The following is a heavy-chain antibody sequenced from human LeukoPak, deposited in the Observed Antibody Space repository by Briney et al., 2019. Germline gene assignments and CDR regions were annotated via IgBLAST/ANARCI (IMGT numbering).Heavy chain of an antibody. CDR3: ARDWNRGLQPITMIVVAIKGVVDAFDI. CDR1: GFSFSTYN. V-gene: IGHV3-21*01. CDR2: ITTSSTYI. Sequence: PGGSLRLSCAASGFSFSTYNMNWVRQAPGKGLEWVSSITTSSTYIYYVDSVKGRFTISRDNAKNSLYLQMNSLRAEDTAVYYCARDWNRGLQPITMIVVAIKGVVDAFDIWGQGTMVTVSS. D-gene: IGHD3-22*01. J-gene: IGHJ3*02.